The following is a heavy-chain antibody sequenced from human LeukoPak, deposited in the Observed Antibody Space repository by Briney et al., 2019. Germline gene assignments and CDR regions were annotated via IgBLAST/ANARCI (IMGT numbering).Heavy chain of an antibody. J-gene: IGHJ4*02. Sequence: SVKVSCKASGGTFSSYAISWVRQAPGQGLEWMGGIIPIFGTANYAQKSQGRVTITADESTSTAYMELSSLRSEDTAVYYCARVGAAAGPFDYWGQGTLVTVSS. D-gene: IGHD6-13*01. CDR2: IIPIFGTA. CDR1: GGTFSSYA. CDR3: ARVGAAAGPFDY. V-gene: IGHV1-69*01.